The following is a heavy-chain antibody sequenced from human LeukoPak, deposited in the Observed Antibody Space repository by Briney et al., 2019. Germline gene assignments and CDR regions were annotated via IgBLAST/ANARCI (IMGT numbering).Heavy chain of an antibody. Sequence: GGFLRLSCIGSVFTFSVYTIHWVRQAPCKGLEWVVVSAHDEVGKQFADSVKGRFTLSRDNSRDSVHLQMNRLRDEDTAVYYCAKDRGYGEHEPFESWGQGSLVTVSS. CDR1: VFTFSVYT. D-gene: IGHD4/OR15-4a*01. V-gene: IGHV3-30*18. CDR2: SAHDEVGK. CDR3: AKDRGYGEHEPFES. J-gene: IGHJ4*02.